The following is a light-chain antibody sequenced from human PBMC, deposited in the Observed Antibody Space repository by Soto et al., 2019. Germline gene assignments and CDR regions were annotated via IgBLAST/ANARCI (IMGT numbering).Light chain of an antibody. CDR3: QQYGSSPRT. CDR2: DAS. Sequence: EIVLTQSPGTLSLSPGERAPLSCRASQSVSSSYLAWYQQKPGQAPRLLIYDASNRATGIPARFSGSGSGTDFTLTISRLEPEDFAVYYCQQYGSSPRTFGQGTKVDIK. CDR1: QSVSSSY. J-gene: IGKJ1*01. V-gene: IGKV3-20*01.